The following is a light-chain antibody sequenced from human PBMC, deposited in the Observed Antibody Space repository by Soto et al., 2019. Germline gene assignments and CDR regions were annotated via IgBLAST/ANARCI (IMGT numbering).Light chain of an antibody. CDR1: NIGNKN. CDR2: RDT. V-gene: IGLV3-9*01. J-gene: IGLJ3*02. CDR3: QVWDTSAV. Sequence: SYELTQPLSLSVALGQTARIPCGGINIGNKNVHWFQQRPGQAPVLVIYRDTNRPSGIPERFSGSNTGNTATLTITGAQGADEYDYYCQVWDTSAVFGGGTKLTVL.